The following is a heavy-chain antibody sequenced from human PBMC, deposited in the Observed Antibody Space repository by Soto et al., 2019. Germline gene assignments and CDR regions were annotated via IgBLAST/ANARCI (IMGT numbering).Heavy chain of an antibody. D-gene: IGHD3-22*01. CDR3: ARDDYSYDSSGYSPRAFDI. CDR1: GDSVSSNSAA. Sequence: KQSQTLSLPCAISGDSVSSNSAAWNWIRQSPSRGLEWLGRTYYRSKWYNDYAVSVKSRITINPDTSKNQFSLQLNSVTPEDTAVYYCARDDYSYDSSGYSPRAFDIWGQGTMVTVSS. J-gene: IGHJ3*02. V-gene: IGHV6-1*01. CDR2: TYYRSKWYN.